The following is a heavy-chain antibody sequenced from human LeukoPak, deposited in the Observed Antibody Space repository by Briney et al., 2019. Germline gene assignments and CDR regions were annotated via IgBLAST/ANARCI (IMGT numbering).Heavy chain of an antibody. D-gene: IGHD6-13*01. Sequence: PSETLSLTCTVSGGSISSYYWSWIRQPPGKGLEWIGYIYYSGSTNYNPSLKSRVTISVDTSKNQFSLKLSSVTAADTAVYYCARGRHGIAGAGRWFDPWGQGTLVTVSS. CDR2: IYYSGST. J-gene: IGHJ5*02. CDR1: GGSISSYY. CDR3: ARGRHGIAGAGRWFDP. V-gene: IGHV4-59*12.